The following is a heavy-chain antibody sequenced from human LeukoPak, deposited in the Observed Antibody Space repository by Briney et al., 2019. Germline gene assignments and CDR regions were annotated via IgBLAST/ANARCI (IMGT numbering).Heavy chain of an antibody. CDR1: GFTFSSYA. V-gene: IGHV3-23*01. Sequence: QPGGSLRLSCAASGFTFSSYAMSWVRQAPGKGLEWVSAISGSGSSTYYADSVRGRFTISRDNSKNTLYLQMNSLRAEDTAVYYCAKDSTWYYGSGSLFDPWGQGTLVTVSS. CDR3: AKDSTWYYGSGSLFDP. D-gene: IGHD3-10*01. J-gene: IGHJ5*02. CDR2: ISGSGSST.